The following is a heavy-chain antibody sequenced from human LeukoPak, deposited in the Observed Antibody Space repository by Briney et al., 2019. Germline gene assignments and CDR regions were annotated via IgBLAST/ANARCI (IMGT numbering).Heavy chain of an antibody. CDR2: IDYSGST. V-gene: IGHV4-30-4*08. D-gene: IGHD2-2*01. Sequence: SQTLSHTCTVSGGSISSGDYYWSWIRQPPGKGLEWIGYIDYSGSTYYNPSLKSRVTISVDTSKNQFSLKLSSVTDEDTAVYYCAVLGYCSSTSCSPPRFDPWGQGTLVTVSS. CDR3: AVLGYCSSTSCSPPRFDP. J-gene: IGHJ5*02. CDR1: GGSISSGDYY.